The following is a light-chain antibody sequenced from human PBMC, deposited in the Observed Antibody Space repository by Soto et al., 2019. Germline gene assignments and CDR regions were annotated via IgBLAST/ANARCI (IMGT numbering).Light chain of an antibody. Sequence: QSALTQPASVSGSPGQSITISCTGTSSDVGGYNYVSWYQQHPGKAPKLMIYEVSNRPSGVSHRFSGSTSGNTASLTISGLQTEDEADYYCSSYTSSSTLVFGGGTKVTVL. J-gene: IGLJ2*01. CDR2: EVS. CDR3: SSYTSSSTLV. V-gene: IGLV2-14*01. CDR1: SSDVGGYNY.